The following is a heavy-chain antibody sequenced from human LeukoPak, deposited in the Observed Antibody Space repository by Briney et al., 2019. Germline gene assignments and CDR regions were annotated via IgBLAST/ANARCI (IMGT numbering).Heavy chain of an antibody. V-gene: IGHV3-21*01. CDR2: ISSSSSYI. J-gene: IGHJ4*02. D-gene: IGHD1-7*01. CDR1: GFTFSSYS. CDR3: ARVRTGTTSGFDY. Sequence: GGSLRLSCAASGFTFSSYSMNWVRQAPGKGLEWVSSISSSSSYIYYADSVKGRFTISRDNSKNTLYLQMNSLRAEDTAVYYCARVRTGTTSGFDYWGQGTLVTVSS.